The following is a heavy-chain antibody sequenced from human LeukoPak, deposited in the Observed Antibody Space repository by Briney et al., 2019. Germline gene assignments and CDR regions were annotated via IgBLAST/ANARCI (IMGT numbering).Heavy chain of an antibody. CDR1: GFTFNNAW. Sequence: GGSLRLSCAASGFTFNNAWMSWVRQAPGKGLEWVSGISGSGGTTYYADSVKGRFTISKDNSKSTLFLQMNSLTAEDTAVYYCAKDLLNSEYWGQGTLVTVSS. CDR2: ISGSGGTT. CDR3: AKDLLNSEY. J-gene: IGHJ4*02. V-gene: IGHV3-23*01. D-gene: IGHD5-18*01.